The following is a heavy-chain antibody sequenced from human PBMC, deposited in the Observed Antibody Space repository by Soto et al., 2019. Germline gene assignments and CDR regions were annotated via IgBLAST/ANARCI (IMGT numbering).Heavy chain of an antibody. J-gene: IGHJ3*01. CDR3: ARGGYYDSGIYKGDLDV. D-gene: IGHD3-22*01. Sequence: GASVKVSCKASGYTFTGYYMHWVRQAPGQGLEWMGWINPNSGGTNYAQKFQGRVTMTRDTTISTAYMDVKRLGSDDTAVYYCARGGYYDSGIYKGDLDVWGQGTLVTVSS. CDR2: INPNSGGT. V-gene: IGHV1-2*02. CDR1: GYTFTGYY.